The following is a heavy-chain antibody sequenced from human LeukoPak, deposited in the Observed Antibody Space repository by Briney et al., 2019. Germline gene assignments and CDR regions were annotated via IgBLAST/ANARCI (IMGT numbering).Heavy chain of an antibody. V-gene: IGHV3-74*01. Sequence: GGSLRLSCAASGFTFSSYWMHWVRQAPGKGLVWVSRINSDGSSTSYADSVKGRFTISRDNAKNTLYLQMNSLRAEDTAVYYCARLYCSSTSCYIRASYDYWGQGTLVTVSS. CDR3: ARLYCSSTSCYIRASYDY. CDR2: INSDGSST. J-gene: IGHJ4*02. D-gene: IGHD2-2*02. CDR1: GFTFSSYW.